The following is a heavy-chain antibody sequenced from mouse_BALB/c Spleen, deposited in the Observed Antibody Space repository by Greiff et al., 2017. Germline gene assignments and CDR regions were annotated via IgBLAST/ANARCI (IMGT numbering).Heavy chain of an antibody. Sequence: EVKLMESGGGLVKPGGSLKLSCAASGFTFSSYAMSWVRQTPEKRLEWVAYISSGGSTYYPDSVKGRFTISRDNARNILYLQMSSLRSEDTAMYYCAPGAWFAYWGQGTLVTVSA. D-gene: IGHD4-1*01. CDR1: GFTFSSYA. J-gene: IGHJ3*01. CDR3: APGAWFAY. CDR2: ISSGGST. V-gene: IGHV5-6-5*01.